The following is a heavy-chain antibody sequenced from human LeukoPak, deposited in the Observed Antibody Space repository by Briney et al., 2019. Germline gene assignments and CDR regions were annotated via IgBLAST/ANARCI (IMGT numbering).Heavy chain of an antibody. CDR2: IKSKTDGGTT. CDR3: TTEPDYDFWSGYHTPGY. Sequence: GESLRLSCAASGLTFTDAWMSWVRQAPGKGLEWVGRIKSKTDGGTTDYAAPVKGRFTISRDDSKNTLYLQMNSLKTEDTAVYYCTTEPDYDFWSGYHTPGYWGQGTLVTVSS. V-gene: IGHV3-15*01. J-gene: IGHJ4*02. D-gene: IGHD3-3*01. CDR1: GLTFTDAW.